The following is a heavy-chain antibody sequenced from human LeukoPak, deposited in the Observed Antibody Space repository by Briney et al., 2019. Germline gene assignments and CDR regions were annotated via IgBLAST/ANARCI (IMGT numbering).Heavy chain of an antibody. CDR1: GFTFSAYA. D-gene: IGHD1-26*01. Sequence: PGGSLRLSCAASGFTFSAYAMSWVRQAPGKGLEWVSSISDSAGSTYYAASETGRFTISRDSSRTTLYLQVNSLRAEDTAVYYCAKQSAGVTTGYFDYWGQGTLVTVSS. J-gene: IGHJ4*02. CDR2: ISDSAGST. V-gene: IGHV3-23*01. CDR3: AKQSAGVTTGYFDY.